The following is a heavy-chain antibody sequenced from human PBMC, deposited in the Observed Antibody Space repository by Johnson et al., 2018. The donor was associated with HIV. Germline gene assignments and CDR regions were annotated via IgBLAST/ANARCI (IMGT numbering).Heavy chain of an antibody. Sequence: VQLVESGGGLVQPGRSLRLSCAASGFTFDDYAMHWVRQAPGKGLEWVSGIYSGGSTYYADSVKGRFTISRDNSKNTLYLQMNSLRAEDTAVYYCARDSYNFWSGYPDAFDIWGQGTMVTVSS. CDR3: ARDSYNFWSGYPDAFDI. CDR2: IYSGGST. J-gene: IGHJ3*02. D-gene: IGHD3-3*01. V-gene: IGHV3-66*02. CDR1: GFTFDDYA.